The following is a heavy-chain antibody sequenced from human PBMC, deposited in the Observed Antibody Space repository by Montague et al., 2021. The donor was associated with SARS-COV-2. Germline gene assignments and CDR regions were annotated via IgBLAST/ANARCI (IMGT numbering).Heavy chain of an antibody. V-gene: IGHV3-48*03. CDR1: GFTFSSYE. D-gene: IGHD2-2*01. Sequence: SLRLSCAASGFTFSSYEMNWVRQAPEKGLEWVSYISSSGSTIYYADSVKGRFTISRDNAKNSLYLQMNSLRAEDTAVYYCARDRPDIVVVPAAISRRYGMDVWGQGTTVTVSS. J-gene: IGHJ6*02. CDR3: ARDRPDIVVVPAAISRRYGMDV. CDR2: ISSSGSTI.